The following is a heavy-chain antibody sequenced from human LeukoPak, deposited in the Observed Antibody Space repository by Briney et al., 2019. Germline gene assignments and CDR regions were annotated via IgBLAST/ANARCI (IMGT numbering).Heavy chain of an antibody. J-gene: IGHJ4*02. D-gene: IGHD3-22*01. CDR2: INHSGCT. V-gene: IGHV4-34*01. CDR3: ARKGVPLYYYDSSGYSFDY. CDR1: GVSFSSYY. Sequence: SETLSLTCAVYGVSFSSYYWSWIRQPPGKGLERVGEINHSGCTNYNPSLKSRVTISVDTSKSQFSLQLRSVTAADTAVYYCARKGVPLYYYDSSGYSFDYWGQGTLVTVSS.